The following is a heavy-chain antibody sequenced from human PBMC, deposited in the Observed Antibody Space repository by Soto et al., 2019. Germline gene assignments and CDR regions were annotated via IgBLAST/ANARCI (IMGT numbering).Heavy chain of an antibody. V-gene: IGHV2-5*02. D-gene: IGHD2-2*01. Sequence: QITLKESGPTLVKPTQTLTLTCTFSGFSLSTSAEGVGWIRQPPGKALKWLALIYWDGDELYSPSLKSRLTITKDKSKNQVVRTMTNMDPADTATYSCAHGSCTSADCYPNPYLDYWGQGILVTVSS. CDR2: IYWDGDE. CDR1: GFSLSTSAEG. J-gene: IGHJ4*02. CDR3: AHGSCTSADCYPNPYLDY.